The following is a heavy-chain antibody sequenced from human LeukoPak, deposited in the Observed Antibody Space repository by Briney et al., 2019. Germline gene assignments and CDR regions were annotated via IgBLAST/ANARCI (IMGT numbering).Heavy chain of an antibody. CDR1: GFTFSDYY. V-gene: IGHV3-11*01. J-gene: IGHJ3*02. D-gene: IGHD1-26*01. Sequence: PGGSLRLSCAASGFTFSDYYMSWIRQAPGKGLEWVSYISSSGSTIYYADSVKGRFTISRDNAKNSLYLQMNSLRAEDTAVYYCARDMYSGSYFLGAFDIWGQGTMVTVSS. CDR2: ISSSGSTI. CDR3: ARDMYSGSYFLGAFDI.